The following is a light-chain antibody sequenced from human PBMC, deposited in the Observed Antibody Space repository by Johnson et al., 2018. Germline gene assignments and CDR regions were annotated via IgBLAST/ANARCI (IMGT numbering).Light chain of an antibody. CDR3: GTWDSSLSAVNV. V-gene: IGLV1-51*02. CDR1: SSNIGNNY. CDR2: ENN. J-gene: IGLJ1*01. Sequence: QSVLTQPPSVSAAPGQKVTISCSGSSSNIGNNYVSWYQQLPGTAPKILIYENNKRPSGIPDRFSGSKSGTSATLGITGLQTGDEADYYCGTWDSSLSAVNVFGTGTKVTVL.